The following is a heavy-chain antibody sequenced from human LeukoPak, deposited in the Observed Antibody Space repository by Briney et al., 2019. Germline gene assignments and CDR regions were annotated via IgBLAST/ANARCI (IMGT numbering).Heavy chain of an antibody. Sequence: GPVKVSCKASGYTFTSYDINWVRQATGQGLEWMGWMNPNSGNTGYAQKFQGRVTMTRNTSISTAYMELSSLRSEDTAVYYCARATSSHYYDSTGDHLGYWGQGTLVTVSS. CDR2: MNPNSGNT. V-gene: IGHV1-8*01. D-gene: IGHD3-22*01. J-gene: IGHJ4*02. CDR1: GYTFTSYD. CDR3: ARATSSHYYDSTGDHLGY.